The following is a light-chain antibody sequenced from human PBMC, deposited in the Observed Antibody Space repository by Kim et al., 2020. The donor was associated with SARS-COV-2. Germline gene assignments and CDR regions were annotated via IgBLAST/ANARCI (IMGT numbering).Light chain of an antibody. CDR1: SSDVGGYNY. CDR3: CSYAGSYTRV. Sequence: QSALTQPRSVSGSPGQSVTISCTGTSSDVGGYNYVSWYQQHPGKAPKLMIYDVSKRPSGVPDRFSGSKSGNTASLTIPGLQAEDEADYYCCSYAGSYTRVFGGGTQLTVL. CDR2: DVS. V-gene: IGLV2-11*01. J-gene: IGLJ3*02.